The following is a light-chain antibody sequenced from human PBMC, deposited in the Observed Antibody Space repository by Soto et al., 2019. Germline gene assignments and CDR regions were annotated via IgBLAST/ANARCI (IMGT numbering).Light chain of an antibody. Sequence: EIVLTQSPGTLSLSPGGRATLSCRASQSVSSSYLAWYQQKPGQAPRLVIYGASSRATGIPARFSGSGSGTDFTLTISSLEPEDFAVYFCQQRSSWPLTFGGGTKVDIK. CDR1: QSVSSSY. CDR3: QQRSSWPLT. J-gene: IGKJ4*02. CDR2: GAS. V-gene: IGKV3D-20*02.